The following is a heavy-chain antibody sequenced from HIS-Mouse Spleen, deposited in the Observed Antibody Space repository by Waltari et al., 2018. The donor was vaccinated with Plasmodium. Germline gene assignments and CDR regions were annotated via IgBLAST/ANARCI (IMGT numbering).Heavy chain of an antibody. Sequence: QVQLQESGPGLVKPSETLSLTCTVSGGSISSYYWSWIRQPPGKGLEWIGYIYYSGSTNYNPPRKSRVTISVDTSKNQCSLKLSSVTAADTAVYYCARDCSSTSCLDAFDIWGQGTMVTVSS. J-gene: IGHJ3*02. CDR3: ARDCSSTSCLDAFDI. V-gene: IGHV4-59*01. CDR2: IYYSGST. D-gene: IGHD2-2*01. CDR1: GGSISSYY.